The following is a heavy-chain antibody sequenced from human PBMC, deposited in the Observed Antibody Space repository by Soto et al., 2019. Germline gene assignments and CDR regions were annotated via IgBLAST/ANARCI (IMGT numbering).Heavy chain of an antibody. V-gene: IGHV4-59*08. CDR2: IRDSGDT. CDR3: VRQGFGALHGLVDV. J-gene: IGHJ6*02. D-gene: IGHD3-10*01. Sequence: QVQLQESGPGLVKPSETLSLICSDSGGSISSHNWGWIRLPPGKGLEWIGYIRDSGDTSYNPSLNSRVTRALGTSKKEFSLKLTSVTAAATAVYYCVRQGFGALHGLVDVWGQGTTVTVSS. CDR1: GGSISSHN.